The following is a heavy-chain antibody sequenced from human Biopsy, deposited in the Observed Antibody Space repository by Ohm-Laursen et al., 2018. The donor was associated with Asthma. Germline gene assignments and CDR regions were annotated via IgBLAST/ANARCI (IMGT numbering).Heavy chain of an antibody. CDR1: GFTFGDYW. CDR3: ARTFHFWSPYHAEHYQL. J-gene: IGHJ1*01. V-gene: IGHV3-7*01. D-gene: IGHD3-3*02. CDR2: IKHDGSEK. Sequence: SLRLSCAASGFTFGDYWMSWVRQVPGKGLEWVANIKHDGSEKNHADSLKGRFTISRDNAKNSLYLQMNSLRAEDTAVYYCARTFHFWSPYHAEHYQLWGQGTLVTVSS.